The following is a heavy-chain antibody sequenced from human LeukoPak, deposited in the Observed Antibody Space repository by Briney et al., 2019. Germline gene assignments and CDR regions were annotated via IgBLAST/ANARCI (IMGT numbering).Heavy chain of an antibody. D-gene: IGHD3-9*01. Sequence: GGSLRLSCAASGFTFSSYWMHWVRQAPGKGLEWVSSISSSGGRTYYADSVKGRFTISRDNSKNTLYLQMNSLRAGDTAVYFCAKGDDILTGYYDYWGQGTLVTVSS. V-gene: IGHV3-23*01. CDR3: AKGDDILTGYYDY. J-gene: IGHJ4*02. CDR2: ISSSGGRT. CDR1: GFTFSSYW.